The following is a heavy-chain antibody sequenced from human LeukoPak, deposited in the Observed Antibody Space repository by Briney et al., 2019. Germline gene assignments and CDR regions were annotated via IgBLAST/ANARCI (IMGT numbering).Heavy chain of an antibody. Sequence: ASVKVSCKASGYTFTSYYMHWVRQAPGQGLEWMGIINPSGGSTSYAQKFQGRVTMTRDMSTSTVYMELSSLRSEDTAVYYCARELGVEDAFDIWGQGTMVTVSS. CDR1: GYTFTSYY. J-gene: IGHJ3*02. V-gene: IGHV1-46*01. D-gene: IGHD2-15*01. CDR2: INPSGGST. CDR3: ARELGVEDAFDI.